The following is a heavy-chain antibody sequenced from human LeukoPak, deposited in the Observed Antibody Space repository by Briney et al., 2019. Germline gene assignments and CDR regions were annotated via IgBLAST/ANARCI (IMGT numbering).Heavy chain of an antibody. D-gene: IGHD3-10*01. J-gene: IGHJ4*02. CDR2: ISSSSSAT. CDR1: GFTFSSYS. V-gene: IGHV3-48*02. Sequence: GGSLRLSCAASGFTFSSYSMSWVRQAPGKGLEWVSYISSSSSATYYADSMKGRFTISRDNAKNSLYLQMNNLRDEDTAVYYCARGSGNSFDYWGQGALVTVSS. CDR3: ARGSGNSFDY.